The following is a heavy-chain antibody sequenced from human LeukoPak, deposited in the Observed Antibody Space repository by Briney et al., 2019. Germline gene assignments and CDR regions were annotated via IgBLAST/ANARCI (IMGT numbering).Heavy chain of an antibody. CDR1: GFTSSSYFW. CDR3: VRDLDLGGYSSFEY. J-gene: IGHJ4*02. D-gene: IGHD4-23*01. V-gene: IGHV3-74*01. CDR2: IKSDGSSS. Sequence: GGSLRLSCAASGFTSSSYFWMHWVRQAPGKGLVWVSRIKSDGSSSTYADSVKGRFTISRDSAKNSLYLQMNTLRAEDTAVYYCVRDLDLGGYSSFEYWGQGTLVTVSS.